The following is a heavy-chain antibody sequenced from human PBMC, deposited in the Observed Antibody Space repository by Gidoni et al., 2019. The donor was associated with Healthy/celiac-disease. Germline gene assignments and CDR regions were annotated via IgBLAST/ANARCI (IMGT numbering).Heavy chain of an antibody. CDR2: ISSSRSYI. D-gene: IGHD6-13*01. CDR1: ASTFSSYS. CDR3: ARDLFRAAAGPLGGY. J-gene: IGHJ4*02. Sequence: EVQLVESGGGRVQPGGSRRCPCAAPASTFSSYSMNWFRQAPGKGLGWVSSISSSRSYIYYADSVKGRFTISRDNAKNSLYLQMNSLGAEDTAVYYCARDLFRAAAGPLGGYWGQGTLVTVSS. V-gene: IGHV3-21*01.